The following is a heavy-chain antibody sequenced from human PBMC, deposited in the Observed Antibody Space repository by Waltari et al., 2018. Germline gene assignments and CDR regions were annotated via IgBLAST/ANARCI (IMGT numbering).Heavy chain of an antibody. CDR3: ASGVVYGSGSPAYFQH. D-gene: IGHD3-10*01. CDR1: GFTVSSNY. CDR2: IYGGGST. J-gene: IGHJ1*01. Sequence: EVQLVETGGGLIQPGGSLRLSCAASGFTVSSNYMRWVRQAPGKGLGWVSCIYGGGSTYYADSVKGRFTISRDNAKNTLYLQMNSLRAEDTAVYYCASGVVYGSGSPAYFQHWGQGTLVTVSS. V-gene: IGHV3-53*02.